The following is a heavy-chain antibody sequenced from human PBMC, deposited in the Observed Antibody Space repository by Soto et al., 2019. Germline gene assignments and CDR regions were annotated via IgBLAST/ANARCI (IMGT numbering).Heavy chain of an antibody. J-gene: IGHJ6*02. CDR1: GFTFSSYS. D-gene: IGHD2-2*01. CDR3: ASPHPQPLYYYYYYGMDV. Sequence: GGSLRLSCAASGFTFSSYSMNWVRQAPGKGLEWVSYISSSSSTIYYADSVKGRFTISRDNAKNSLYLQMNSLRDEDTAVYYCASPHPQPLYYYYYYGMDVWGQGTTVTVSS. CDR2: ISSSSSTI. V-gene: IGHV3-48*02.